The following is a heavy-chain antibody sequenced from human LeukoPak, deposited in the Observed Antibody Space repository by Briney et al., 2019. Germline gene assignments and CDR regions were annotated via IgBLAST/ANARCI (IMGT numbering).Heavy chain of an antibody. J-gene: IGHJ4*02. CDR2: IYYSGST. CDR3: ARDPYYDFWSGYWELDY. CDR1: GGSISSGDYY. D-gene: IGHD3-3*01. V-gene: IGHV4-30-4*08. Sequence: PSETLSLTCTVSGGSISSGDYYWSWIRQPPGKGLEWIGYIYYSGSTYYNPSLKSRVTISVDTSKNQFSLKLSSVTAADTAVYYCARDPYYDFWSGYWELDYWGQGTLVTVSS.